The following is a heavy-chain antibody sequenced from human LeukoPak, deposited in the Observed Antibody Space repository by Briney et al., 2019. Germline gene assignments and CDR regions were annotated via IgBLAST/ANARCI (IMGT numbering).Heavy chain of an antibody. CDR2: IYYSGST. V-gene: IGHV4-59*01. J-gene: IGHJ4*02. D-gene: IGHD1-14*01. CDR3: ARETVPGNYFDY. Sequence: SETLSLTCTVSGGSNSSYYWSWIRQPPGKGLEWIGYIYYSGSTNYNPSLKSRVTISVDTSKNQFSLKLSSVTAADTAVYYCARETVPGNYFDYWGQGTLVTVSS. CDR1: GGSNSSYY.